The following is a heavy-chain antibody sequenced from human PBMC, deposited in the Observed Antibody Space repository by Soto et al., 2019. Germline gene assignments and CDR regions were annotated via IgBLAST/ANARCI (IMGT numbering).Heavy chain of an antibody. CDR3: APGIAVPNWFDP. CDR1: GYTLTELS. J-gene: IGHJ5*02. Sequence: ASVKVSCKVSGYTLTELSMRWVRQAPGKGLEWMGGFDPEDGETIYAQKFQGRVTMTEDTSTDTAYMELSSLRSEDTAVYYCAPGIAVPNWFDPWGQGTLVTVSS. D-gene: IGHD6-19*01. V-gene: IGHV1-24*01. CDR2: FDPEDGET.